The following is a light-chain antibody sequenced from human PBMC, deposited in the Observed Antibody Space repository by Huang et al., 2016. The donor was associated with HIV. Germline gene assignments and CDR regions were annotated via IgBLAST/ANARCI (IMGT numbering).Light chain of an antibody. CDR1: HNINTY. Sequence: DIQMTQSPSSLSASVGDSVAVTCRASHNINTYLNWYQQKPGKAPKLLIYAASTLQRGIASRFSGSGAETHFTRTISGLQPEDSAIYFCQQSYTTPRTFGQGTKVEI. CDR3: QQSYTTPRT. CDR2: AAS. V-gene: IGKV1-39*01. J-gene: IGKJ1*01.